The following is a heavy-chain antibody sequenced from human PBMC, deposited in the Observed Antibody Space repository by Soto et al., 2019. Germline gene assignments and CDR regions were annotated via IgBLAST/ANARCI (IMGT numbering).Heavy chain of an antibody. CDR2: IIPIFGTA. Sequence: SVKVCYKASGGPFSSYAISLVRQAPGQGLEWMGGIIPIFGTANYAQKFQGRVTITADKSTSTAYMELSSLRSEDTAVYYCARDRGSDYYDSARGLTFDYWGQGTLVTVYS. V-gene: IGHV1-69*06. CDR1: GGPFSSYA. D-gene: IGHD3-22*01. J-gene: IGHJ4*02. CDR3: ARDRGSDYYDSARGLTFDY.